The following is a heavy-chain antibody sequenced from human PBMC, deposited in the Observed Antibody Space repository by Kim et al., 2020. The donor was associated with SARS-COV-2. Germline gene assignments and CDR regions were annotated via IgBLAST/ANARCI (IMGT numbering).Heavy chain of an antibody. D-gene: IGHD6-13*01. J-gene: IGHJ3*02. Sequence: PGSVKGRFTISRENAKNSLYPQMNSLRAGDTAVYYCARGYSSSWYWAFDIWGQGTMVTVSS. V-gene: IGHV3-13*01. CDR3: ARGYSSSWYWAFDI.